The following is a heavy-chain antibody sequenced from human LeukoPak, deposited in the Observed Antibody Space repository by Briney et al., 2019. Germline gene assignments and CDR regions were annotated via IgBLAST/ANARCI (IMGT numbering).Heavy chain of an antibody. Sequence: PSETLSLTCAVYGGSFSGYYWSWLRQPPGKGLEWIGEINHSGSTNYNPALKSRVTISVDTSKNQFSLKLSSVTAADTAVYYCARGLNSSGYYYVVAFDIWGQGTMVTVSS. CDR3: ARGLNSSGYYYVVAFDI. V-gene: IGHV4-34*01. CDR2: INHSGST. CDR1: GGSFSGYY. J-gene: IGHJ3*02. D-gene: IGHD3-22*01.